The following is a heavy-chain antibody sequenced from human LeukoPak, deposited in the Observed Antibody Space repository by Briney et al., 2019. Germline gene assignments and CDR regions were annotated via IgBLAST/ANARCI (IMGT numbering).Heavy chain of an antibody. J-gene: IGHJ4*02. CDR1: GGSISSNNW. D-gene: IGHD5-18*01. V-gene: IGHV4-4*02. Sequence: PSETLSLTGAVSGGSISSNNWWSCVRQPPGKGLEWIGEIYHSGSTNYNPSLKSRVTISVDKSKNHFSLKLSSVTAADTAVYYCARGYSYGYPLDYWGQGTLVTVSS. CDR3: ARGYSYGYPLDY. CDR2: IYHSGST.